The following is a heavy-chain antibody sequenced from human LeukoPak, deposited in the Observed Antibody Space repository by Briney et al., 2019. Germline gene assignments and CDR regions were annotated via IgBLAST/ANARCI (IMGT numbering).Heavy chain of an antibody. J-gene: IGHJ4*02. CDR2: TYYRSKWYN. Sequence: SQTLSLTCAISGDSVSSNSAAWNWIRQSPSRGLEWLGRTYYRSKWYNDYAVSVKSRTTINPDTSKNQFSLQLNSVTPEDTAVYYCARGLYYYGSGSQKNSGYPYYFDYWGQGTLVTVSS. V-gene: IGHV6-1*01. CDR3: ARGLYYYGSGSQKNSGYPYYFDY. CDR1: GDSVSSNSAA. D-gene: IGHD3-10*01.